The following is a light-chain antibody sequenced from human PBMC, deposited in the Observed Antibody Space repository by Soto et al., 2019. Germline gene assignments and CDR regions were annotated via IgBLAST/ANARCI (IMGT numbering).Light chain of an antibody. CDR3: QQISNWPPRIT. V-gene: IGKV3-11*01. Sequence: EIVLTQSPATLSLSPGERATLSCRASQSVSSYLAWYQQKPGQAPRLLIYDASNRATGIPARFSGSGSGTDFTLTISSLEPEDFAVYYCQQISNWPPRITFGQGTRLEIK. CDR2: DAS. J-gene: IGKJ5*01. CDR1: QSVSSY.